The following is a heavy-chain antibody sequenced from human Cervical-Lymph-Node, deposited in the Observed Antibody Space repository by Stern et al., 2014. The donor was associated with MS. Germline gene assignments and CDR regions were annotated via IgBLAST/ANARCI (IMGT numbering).Heavy chain of an antibody. CDR1: GFTFSTYG. J-gene: IGHJ4*02. CDR2: ISYDGSNK. V-gene: IGHV3-30*18. CDR3: AKDPRGYSYGHFDY. D-gene: IGHD5-18*01. Sequence: VQLLESGGGVVQPGRSLRLSCAASGFTFSTYGMQWVRQAPGTGLERVAVISYDGSNKYYADSVKGRFTISRDNSKNTLYLQMNSLRAEDTAVYYCAKDPRGYSYGHFDYWGQGTLVTVSS.